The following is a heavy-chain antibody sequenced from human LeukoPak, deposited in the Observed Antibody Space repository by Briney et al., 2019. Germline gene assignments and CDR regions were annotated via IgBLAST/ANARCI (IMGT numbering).Heavy chain of an antibody. CDR2: INQEVSEK. CDR1: GFTFTTYW. Sequence: PGGSLRLSCTASGFTFTTYWMSWVRQAPGKGLEWVAKINQEVSEKDYVDSVKGRFTISRDKAKNSVYVQMNSLRPEDTAVYYCATGARGKNWGQGTLVTVPS. J-gene: IGHJ4*02. V-gene: IGHV3-7*01. CDR3: ATGARGKN.